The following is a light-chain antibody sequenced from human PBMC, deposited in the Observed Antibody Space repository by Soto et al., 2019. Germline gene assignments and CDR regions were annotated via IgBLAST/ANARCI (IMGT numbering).Light chain of an antibody. CDR3: QQYNNWPPDRT. J-gene: IGKJ1*01. CDR1: QSVGSN. Sequence: EIVMTQSPATLSVSPGERATLSCRASQSVGSNLARYQQKPGQAPRLLIYGASTRATGIPARFSGSGSGTEFTLTINSLQSEDFAIYFCQQYNNWPPDRTFGQGTKVEIK. CDR2: GAS. V-gene: IGKV3-15*01.